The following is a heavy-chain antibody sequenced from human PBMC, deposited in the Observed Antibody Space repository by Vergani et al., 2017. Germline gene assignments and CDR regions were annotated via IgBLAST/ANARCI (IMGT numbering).Heavy chain of an antibody. CDR3: GRAVAGIYWYFDL. J-gene: IGHJ2*01. Sequence: QVRLQESGPGLVKPSETLSLTCSVSGGSMSGYYWSWIRQPPGKELEWIGYMYHSGSTNYNPSLETRVTISGDTSKNQFSLKLNSVTAADTAVYYCGRAVAGIYWYFDLWGRGTLVTVSS. CDR1: GGSMSGYY. V-gene: IGHV4-59*01. D-gene: IGHD6-19*01. CDR2: MYHSGST.